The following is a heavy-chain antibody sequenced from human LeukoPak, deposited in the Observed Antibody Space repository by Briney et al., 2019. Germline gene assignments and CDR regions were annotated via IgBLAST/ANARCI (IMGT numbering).Heavy chain of an antibody. CDR2: IYTSGST. V-gene: IGHV4-4*07. Sequence: PSETLSLTCTVSGGSISSYYWSWIRQPAGKGLEWIGRIYTSGSTNYNPSLKSRDTMSVDTSKNQFSLKLSSVTAADTAVYYCASSLIAARDYYYYYMDVWGKGTTVTVSS. CDR3: ASSLIAARDYYYYYMDV. D-gene: IGHD6-6*01. J-gene: IGHJ6*03. CDR1: GGSISSYY.